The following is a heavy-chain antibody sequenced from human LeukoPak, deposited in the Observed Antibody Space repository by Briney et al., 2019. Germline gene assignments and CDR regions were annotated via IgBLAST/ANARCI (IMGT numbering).Heavy chain of an antibody. D-gene: IGHD6-13*01. CDR3: ARDRGALAAAFDY. V-gene: IGHV3-21*01. J-gene: IGHJ4*02. CDR2: ISSSSSYI. CDR1: GFTFSSYS. Sequence: GGSLRLSCAASGFTFSSYSMNWVRQAPGKGLEWVSSISSSSSYIYYADSVKGRFTISRDNAKNSLYLQMNSLRAEDTAVHYCARDRGALAAAFDYWGQGTLVTVSS.